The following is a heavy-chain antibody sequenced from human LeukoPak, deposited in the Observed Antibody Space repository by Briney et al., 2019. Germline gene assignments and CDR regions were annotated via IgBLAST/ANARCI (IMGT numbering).Heavy chain of an antibody. Sequence: SETLSLTCTVTSDSISRSYFYWGWVRQPPGKGLEWIGSIYLTGSTYYNSSLNSRLTISLDTSRDQFSLKLSSVTAADTAVYYCARLGDSGYYADFWGQGTLVAVSS. CDR1: SDSISRSYFY. V-gene: IGHV4-39*01. J-gene: IGHJ4*02. CDR3: ARLGDSGYYADF. D-gene: IGHD3-22*01. CDR2: IYLTGST.